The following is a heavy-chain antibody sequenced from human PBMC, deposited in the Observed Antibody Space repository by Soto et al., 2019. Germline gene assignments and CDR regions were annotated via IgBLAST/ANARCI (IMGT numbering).Heavy chain of an antibody. J-gene: IGHJ6*02. V-gene: IGHV4-59*01. CDR2: IYYSGST. D-gene: IGHD6-13*01. CDR1: GGSISSYY. Sequence: SETLSLTCTVSGGSISSYYWSWIRQPPGKGLEWIGYIYYSGSTNYNPSLKSRVTISVDTSKNQFSLKLSSVTAADTAVYYCARVGSSSWSDPFGMDVWGQGTTVTVSS. CDR3: ARVGSSSWSDPFGMDV.